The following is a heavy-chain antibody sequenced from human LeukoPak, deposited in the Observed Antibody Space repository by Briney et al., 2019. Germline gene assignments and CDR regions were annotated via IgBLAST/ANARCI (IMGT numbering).Heavy chain of an antibody. CDR1: GFTFSTYW. CDR2: ISSDGSIT. D-gene: IGHD3-10*01. CDR3: ARDLVVRGVSDY. V-gene: IGHV3-74*01. Sequence: TGGSLRLSCAASGFTFSTYWMHWVRQAPGKGLVWVSRISSDGSITTYADSVKGRFTISRDNAKDTLYLQVNSLRAEDTAVYYCARDLVVRGVSDYWGQGTLVTVSS. J-gene: IGHJ4*02.